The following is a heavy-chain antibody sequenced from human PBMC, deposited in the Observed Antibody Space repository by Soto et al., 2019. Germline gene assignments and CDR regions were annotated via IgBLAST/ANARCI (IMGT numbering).Heavy chain of an antibody. J-gene: IGHJ4*02. Sequence: GGSLRLSCAASGFTFSSYAMSWVRQAPGKGLEWVSAISGSGGSTYYADSVKGRFTISRDNSKNTLYLQMNSLRAEDTAVYYCENPHAYGDYYFDYWGKGNLVTVSS. V-gene: IGHV3-23*01. CDR2: ISGSGGST. D-gene: IGHD4-17*01. CDR1: GFTFSSYA. CDR3: ENPHAYGDYYFDY.